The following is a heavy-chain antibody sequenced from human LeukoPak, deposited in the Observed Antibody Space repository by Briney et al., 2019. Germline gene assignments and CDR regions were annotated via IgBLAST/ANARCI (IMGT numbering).Heavy chain of an antibody. CDR2: ISSTSSTI. J-gene: IGHJ4*02. CDR3: AREIPGRIAADC. V-gene: IGHV3-48*01. D-gene: IGHD2-15*01. CDR1: GFTFANYN. Sequence: GGSLRLSCAASGFTFANYNFNWVRQAPGKGLEWVSYISSTSSTIYYADSMKGRFTISRDNAKNSLYLQMNRLRGEDTAIYFCAREIPGRIAADCWGQGTLVTVSS.